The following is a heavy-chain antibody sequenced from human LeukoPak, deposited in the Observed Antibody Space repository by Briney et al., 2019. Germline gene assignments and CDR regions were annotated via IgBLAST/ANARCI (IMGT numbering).Heavy chain of an antibody. D-gene: IGHD3-16*01. Sequence: SETLSLTCTVSGGSISSNDYYWSWIRQPPGKGLEWIGYIYYSGITNYNPSLKSRVTISVDMSKNQFSLKLSSVTAADTAVYYCARVWDAPGYYYYMDVWGKGTTVTVSS. CDR3: ARVWDAPGYYYYMDV. CDR1: GGSISSNDYY. J-gene: IGHJ6*03. V-gene: IGHV4-61*05. CDR2: IYYSGIT.